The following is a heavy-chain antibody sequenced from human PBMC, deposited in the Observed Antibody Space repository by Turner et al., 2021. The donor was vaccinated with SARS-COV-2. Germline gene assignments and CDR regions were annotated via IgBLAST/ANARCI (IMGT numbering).Heavy chain of an antibody. D-gene: IGHD3-22*01. CDR1: GITFSSHG. CDR2: IRNDRSQK. Sequence: VQLVEAGGGQVQPGRSLRLSSAASGITFSSHGMHWVRQAPGKGLEWVAVIRNDRSQKYYADSVKGRFTISRDNSKNMVYLQMNSLRAEDTAVYYCARLDDSGHWGAFDIWGQGTMVTVSS. J-gene: IGHJ3*02. V-gene: IGHV3-33*01. CDR3: ARLDDSGHWGAFDI.